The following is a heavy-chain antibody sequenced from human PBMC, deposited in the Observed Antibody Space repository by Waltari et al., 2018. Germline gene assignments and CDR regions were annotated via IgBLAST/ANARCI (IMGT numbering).Heavy chain of an antibody. V-gene: IGHV4-4*07. CDR1: GGSISSYY. J-gene: IGHJ2*01. CDR2: IYTSGST. CDR3: ARGIRFLDGSRIWYFDL. D-gene: IGHD3-3*01. Sequence: QVQLQESGPGLVKPSETLSLTCTVSGGSISSYYWSWIRQPAGKGMEWIGRIYTSGSTNDNPSLKGRVTMSVDTSKNQFSLKLSSVTAADTAVYYCARGIRFLDGSRIWYFDLWGRGTLVTVSS.